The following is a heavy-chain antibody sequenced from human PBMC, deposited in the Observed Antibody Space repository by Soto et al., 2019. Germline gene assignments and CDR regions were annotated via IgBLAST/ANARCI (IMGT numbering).Heavy chain of an antibody. CDR3: ARDFGSGYDLFY. CDR1: GGSISSYR. CDR2: IYYSGST. D-gene: IGHD5-12*01. Sequence: SETLSLTCTVSGGSISSYRWSWIRQPPGKGLEWIGYIYYSGSTNYNPSLKSRVTISVDTSKNQFSLKLSSVTAADTAVYYCARDFGSGYDLFYWGQGTLVTVSS. V-gene: IGHV4-59*01. J-gene: IGHJ4*02.